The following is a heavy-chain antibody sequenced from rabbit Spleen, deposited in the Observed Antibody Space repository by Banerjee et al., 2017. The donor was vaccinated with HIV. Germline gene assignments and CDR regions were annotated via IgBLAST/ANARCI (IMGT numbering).Heavy chain of an antibody. Sequence: QQLVESGGGLVKPGASLTLTCKASGFSFSSGYDMCWVRQAPGKGLEWIACIYAGTIGSTYSASWAKGRFTCSKTSSTVDLKMTSLTAADTATYFCASGPNYSGTRLDVWGPGTLVTVS. D-gene: IGHD1-1*01. CDR1: GFSFSSGYD. J-gene: IGHJ3*01. CDR3: ASGPNYSGTRLDV. V-gene: IGHV1S40*01. CDR2: IYAGTIGST.